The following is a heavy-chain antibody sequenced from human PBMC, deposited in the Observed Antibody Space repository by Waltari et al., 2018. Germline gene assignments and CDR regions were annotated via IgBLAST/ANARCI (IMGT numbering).Heavy chain of an antibody. J-gene: IGHJ4*02. CDR2: ISSSGSTI. Sequence: EVQLVESGGGLVQPGGSLRLSCAASGFTFSGYEMNWVRPAPGKGLEWVSYISSSGSTIYYADSVKGRFTISRDNAKNSLYLQMNSLRAEDTAVYYCATGPDFWSGYAPRDYWGQGTLVTVSS. CDR3: ATGPDFWSGYAPRDY. CDR1: GFTFSGYE. D-gene: IGHD3-3*01. V-gene: IGHV3-48*03.